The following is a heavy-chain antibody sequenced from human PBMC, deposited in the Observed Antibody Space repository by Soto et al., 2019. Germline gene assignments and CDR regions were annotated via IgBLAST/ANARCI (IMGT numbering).Heavy chain of an antibody. CDR2: LYKGGST. Sequence: GGSLRLSCAASGFDVTTSYMSWVRQAPGKGLEWVAILYKGGSTKYADSVKGRFVIPRDNSRNTVYLQMDRLRAGDTAVYYCARDSPDYGTGSPFEYWGQGTLVTVSS. J-gene: IGHJ4*02. CDR1: GFDVTTSY. CDR3: ARDSPDYGTGSPFEY. V-gene: IGHV3-53*01. D-gene: IGHD3-10*01.